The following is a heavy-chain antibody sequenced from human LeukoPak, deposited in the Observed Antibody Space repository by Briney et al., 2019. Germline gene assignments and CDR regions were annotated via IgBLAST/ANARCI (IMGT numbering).Heavy chain of an antibody. V-gene: IGHV4-59*01. J-gene: IGHJ5*02. D-gene: IGHD3-10*01. Sequence: PSETLSLTCTVSGDSISSEYWTWIRQPPGQGLEWIAYINYSGTTNYNPSLTSRVTISMDTPKNQFSLNLSSVTAADTAVYYCSRFSFGRNWFDPWGQGTLVTVSS. CDR2: INYSGTT. CDR1: GDSISSEY. CDR3: SRFSFGRNWFDP.